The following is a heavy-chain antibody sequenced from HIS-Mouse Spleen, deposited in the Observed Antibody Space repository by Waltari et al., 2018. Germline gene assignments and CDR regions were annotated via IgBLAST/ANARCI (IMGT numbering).Heavy chain of an antibody. Sequence: QVQLVQSGAEVKKPGASVKVSCKASGYTFTGYYMHWVRQAPGQGLEWKGWINPNSGGTNYAQKVQGRVTMTRDTSISTAYMELSRLRSDDTAVYYCAAGDRDYWGQGTLVTVSS. CDR2: INPNSGGT. CDR1: GYTFTGYY. D-gene: IGHD7-27*01. V-gene: IGHV1-2*02. J-gene: IGHJ4*02. CDR3: AAGDRDY.